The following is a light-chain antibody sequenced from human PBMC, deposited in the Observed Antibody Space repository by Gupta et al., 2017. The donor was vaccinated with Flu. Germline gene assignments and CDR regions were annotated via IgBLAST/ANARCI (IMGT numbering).Light chain of an antibody. CDR2: EDN. CDR1: SGSIASNH. CDR3: QSYDSSIL. Sequence: NFMLTQPHSASESPGRTQTISLPRSSGSIASNHVQWYQQRPGSAPTTVIYEDNQRTSGVPDRFSGSIDSSSNSASLTISGLNTEDEADYYCQSYDSSILFGGGTKLTVL. V-gene: IGLV6-57*03. J-gene: IGLJ2*01.